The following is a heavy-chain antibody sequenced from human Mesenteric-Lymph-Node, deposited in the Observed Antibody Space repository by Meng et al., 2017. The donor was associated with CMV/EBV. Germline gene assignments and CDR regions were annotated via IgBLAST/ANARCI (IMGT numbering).Heavy chain of an antibody. CDR3: ARAADKSMFDY. CDR2: ITSSSISYI. CDR1: GFTFSIYS. Sequence: GGSLRLSCAASGFTFSIYSMNWVRQAPGKGLEWVSSITSSSISYIYYADSVKGRFTISRDNAKNSVYLQMDSLRAEDTAVYYCARAADKSMFDYWGQGTLVTVSS. V-gene: IGHV3-21*04. J-gene: IGHJ4*02. D-gene: IGHD5-18*01.